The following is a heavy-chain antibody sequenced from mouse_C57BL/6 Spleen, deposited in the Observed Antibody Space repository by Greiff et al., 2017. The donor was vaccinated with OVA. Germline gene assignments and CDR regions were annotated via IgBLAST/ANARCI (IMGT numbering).Heavy chain of an antibody. CDR3: ARERYYGSSGYFDV. V-gene: IGHV5-4*01. CDR2: ISDGGSYT. J-gene: IGHJ1*03. D-gene: IGHD1-1*01. Sequence: EVMLVESGGGLVKPGGSLKLSCAASGFTFSSYAMSWVRQTPEKRLEWVATISDGGSYTYYPDNVKGRFTISRDNAKNNLYLQMSHLKSEDTAMYYCARERYYGSSGYFDVWDTGTTVTVSS. CDR1: GFTFSSYA.